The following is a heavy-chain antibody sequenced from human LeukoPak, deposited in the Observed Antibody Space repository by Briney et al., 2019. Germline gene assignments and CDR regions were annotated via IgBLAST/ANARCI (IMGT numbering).Heavy chain of an antibody. V-gene: IGHV3-23*01. CDR1: GFTFSNFA. CDR3: AKARVARAHYSSRGYYNFNY. J-gene: IGHJ4*02. Sequence: PGGSLRLSCAASGFTFSNFAMTWVRQAPGKGLEWVSSISSSAGSKYYADSVKGRFTISRDNSRNTLFLQMDGLRAKDTAMYYCAKARVARAHYSSRGYYNFNYWGQGTLVTVSS. CDR2: ISSSAGSK. D-gene: IGHD2-15*01.